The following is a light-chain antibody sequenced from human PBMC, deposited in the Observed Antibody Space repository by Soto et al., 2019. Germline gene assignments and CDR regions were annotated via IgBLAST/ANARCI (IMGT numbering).Light chain of an antibody. Sequence: DIQMTQSPSTLSASVGDRVTITSRASQSISTWLAWYQQKPGKAPNLLIYKASSLKSGVPSRFSGSGSGTEFTLTISSLQPDDFATYYCQQYNSYWTFGQGTKVEIK. V-gene: IGKV1-5*03. CDR2: KAS. CDR3: QQYNSYWT. CDR1: QSISTW. J-gene: IGKJ1*01.